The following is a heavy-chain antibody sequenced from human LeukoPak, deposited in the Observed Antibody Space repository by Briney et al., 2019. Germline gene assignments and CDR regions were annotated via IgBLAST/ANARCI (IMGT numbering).Heavy chain of an antibody. CDR1: GYTFTGYY. CDR3: ARGGSGSVSAFDI. J-gene: IGHJ3*02. Sequence: VASVKVSCKASGYTFTGYYMHWVRQAPGQGLEWMGWINPNSGGTNYAQKFQGRVTMTRDTSISTAYMELRSLRSDDTAVYYCARGGSGSVSAFDIWGQGTMVTVSS. V-gene: IGHV1-2*02. D-gene: IGHD3-10*01. CDR2: INPNSGGT.